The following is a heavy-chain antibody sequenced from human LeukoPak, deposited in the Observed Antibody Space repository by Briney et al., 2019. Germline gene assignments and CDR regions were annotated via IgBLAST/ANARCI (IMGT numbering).Heavy chain of an antibody. CDR1: GYSFTSYW. Sequence: GESLKISGKASGYSFTSYWICWVRQMPGKGLEWMGIIDPSDSETLYTPSFQGQVTISVDKSRTTADLQWTSLKASDTAMYYCARQTAMGRSGDYWGQGTLVTVSS. V-gene: IGHV5-51*01. CDR3: ARQTAMGRSGDY. J-gene: IGHJ4*02. D-gene: IGHD5-18*01. CDR2: IDPSDSET.